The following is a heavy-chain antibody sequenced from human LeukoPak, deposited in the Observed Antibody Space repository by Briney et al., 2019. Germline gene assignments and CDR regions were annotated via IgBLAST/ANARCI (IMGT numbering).Heavy chain of an antibody. Sequence: SETLSLTCTVSGGSISSSSYYWSWIRQPAGKGLEWIGRIYTSGSTNYNPSLKSRVTISVDTSKNQFSLKLSSVTAADTAVYYCASAASGWSHFDYWGQGTLVTVSS. V-gene: IGHV4-61*02. D-gene: IGHD6-19*01. CDR2: IYTSGST. CDR1: GGSISSSSYY. CDR3: ASAASGWSHFDY. J-gene: IGHJ4*02.